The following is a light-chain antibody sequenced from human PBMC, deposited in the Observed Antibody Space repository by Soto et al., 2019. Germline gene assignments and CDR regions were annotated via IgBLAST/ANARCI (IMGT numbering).Light chain of an antibody. CDR1: TGAVTSGHY. CDR2: DTS. Sequence: QAVVTQEPSLTVSPGGTVTLTCGSSTGAVTSGHYPYWFQQNPGQAPRTLIYDTSNKHSWAPARFSGSLLGGKAALTLSGAQPEDEDEYYCLLSYSGVLRVFGGGTKLTVL. V-gene: IGLV7-46*01. J-gene: IGLJ3*02. CDR3: LLSYSGVLRV.